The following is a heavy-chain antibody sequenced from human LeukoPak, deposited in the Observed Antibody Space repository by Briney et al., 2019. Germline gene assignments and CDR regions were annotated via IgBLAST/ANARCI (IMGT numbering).Heavy chain of an antibody. D-gene: IGHD3-22*01. CDR3: ARHHENSYESSHMGFDP. CDR2: IFASGRT. J-gene: IGHJ5*02. Sequence: SETLSLTCVVSGASISLHNRSWISHPPGKGVEWIAYIFASGRTNYNPASKSRVTFSGDTSNNELSLRLTSVTAADTAVYYCARHHENSYESSHMGFDPCGPGAL. V-gene: IGHV4-4*09. CDR1: GASISLHN.